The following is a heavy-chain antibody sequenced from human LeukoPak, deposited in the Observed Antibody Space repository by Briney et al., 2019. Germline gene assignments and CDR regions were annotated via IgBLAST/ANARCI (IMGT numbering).Heavy chain of an antibody. Sequence: SETLSLTCALYGGSFSGYYWSWIRQPPGKGLEWIGEINHSGSTNYNPSLKSRVTISVDTSKNQFSLKLSSVTAADTAVYYCARESVGWSAFDYWGQGTLVTVSS. CDR3: ARESVGWSAFDY. V-gene: IGHV4-34*01. CDR1: GGSFSGYY. CDR2: INHSGST. J-gene: IGHJ4*02. D-gene: IGHD1-26*01.